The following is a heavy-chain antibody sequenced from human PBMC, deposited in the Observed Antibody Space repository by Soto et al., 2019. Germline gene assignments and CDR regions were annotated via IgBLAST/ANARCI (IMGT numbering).Heavy chain of an antibody. CDR1: GGSISSYY. J-gene: IGHJ5*02. D-gene: IGHD3-16*01. CDR3: ARAPNSRLGYNWFDP. V-gene: IGHV4-59*01. CDR2: IYYSGST. Sequence: SETLSLTCTVSGGSISSYYWSWIRQPPGKGLEWIGYIYYSGSTNYNPSLKSRVTISVDTSKNQFSLKLSSVTAADTAVYYCARAPNSRLGYNWFDPWGQGTLVTVSS.